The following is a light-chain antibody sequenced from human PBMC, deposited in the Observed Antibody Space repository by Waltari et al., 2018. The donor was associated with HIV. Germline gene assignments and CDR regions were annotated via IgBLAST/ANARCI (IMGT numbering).Light chain of an antibody. CDR2: DTS. J-gene: IGLJ3*02. CDR3: LLSYSGARPWV. CDR1: TAPLPNGTY. Sequence: QAVVTQEPSLPLSPGGTVTLTCGSTTAPLPNGTYQYCFQQKPGQAPRTLIYDTSNKHSWTPARFSGSLLGGKAALTLSGAQPEDEAEYYCLLSYSGARPWVFGGGTKLTVL. V-gene: IGLV7-46*01.